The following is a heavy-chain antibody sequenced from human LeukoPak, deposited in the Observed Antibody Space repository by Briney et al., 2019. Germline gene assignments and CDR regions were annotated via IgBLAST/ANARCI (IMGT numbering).Heavy chain of an antibody. CDR2: IRYDRSNT. V-gene: IGHV3-30*02. J-gene: IGHJ3*02. D-gene: IGHD6-13*01. CDR1: KFNFNSYG. CDR3: AKGLASWFTGAASADAFDI. Sequence: PGGSLRLSCTTSKFNFNSYGMTWVRQAPGKGLEWVAFIRYDRSNTYYADSVKGRFMISRDNSKNTLYVQMDSLRAEDTAVYYCAKGLASWFTGAASADAFDIWGQGTMVTVSS.